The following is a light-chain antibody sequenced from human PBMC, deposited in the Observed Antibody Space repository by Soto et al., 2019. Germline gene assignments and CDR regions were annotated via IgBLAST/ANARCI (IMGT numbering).Light chain of an antibody. Sequence: IVLTQSPATLSLSPGERATLSCRASQSVSSDLAWYQQKPGQAPRLLIYDASNRATGIPARFSGSGSGTDFTLTISSLKPEDFGVYYCHQRSDWPLTFGGGTKVDIK. V-gene: IGKV3-11*01. CDR1: QSVSSD. CDR2: DAS. CDR3: HQRSDWPLT. J-gene: IGKJ4*01.